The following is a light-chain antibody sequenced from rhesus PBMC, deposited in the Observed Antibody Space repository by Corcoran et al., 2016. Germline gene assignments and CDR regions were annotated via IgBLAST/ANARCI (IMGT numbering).Light chain of an antibody. Sequence: DIQMTQSPSSLSASVGDRVTITCRASENVNNYLNWYQQKPGKAPKLLIYKASTLQSGVPSRFSGSGPGTDYTCPISSLQPEDVATYYCQHGYGTPLTFGGGTKVELQ. CDR1: ENVNNY. CDR2: KAS. J-gene: IGKJ4*01. V-gene: IGKV1-74*01. CDR3: QHGYGTPLT.